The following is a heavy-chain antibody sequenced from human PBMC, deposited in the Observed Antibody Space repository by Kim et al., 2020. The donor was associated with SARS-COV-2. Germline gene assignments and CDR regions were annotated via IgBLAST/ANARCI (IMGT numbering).Heavy chain of an antibody. Sequence: GGSLRLSCTGSGFIFGDYAMPWVRQAPGKGLECVGFIRSKTYGGTTEYAASVKGRFTISRDDSNSIAYLQMNSLKSEDTDVYYCTRALTSSWYDSWGQGTLVTFSS. D-gene: IGHD2-2*01. CDR1: GFIFGDYA. CDR2: IRSKTYGGTT. J-gene: IGHJ5*01. CDR3: TRALTSSWYDS. V-gene: IGHV3-49*04.